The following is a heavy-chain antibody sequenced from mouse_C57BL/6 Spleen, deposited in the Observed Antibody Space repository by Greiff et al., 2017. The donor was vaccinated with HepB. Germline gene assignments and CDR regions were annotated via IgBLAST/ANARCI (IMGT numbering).Heavy chain of an antibody. D-gene: IGHD2-4*01. CDR1: GYTFTSYW. CDR2: INPSSGYT. CDR3: ARMEDDYEEVLWFAY. Sequence: QVQLQQSGAELAKPGASVKLSCKASGYTFTSYWMHWVKQRPGQGLEWIGYINPSSGYTKYNQKFKDKATLTADKSSSTAYMQLSSLTYEDSAVYYCARMEDDYEEVLWFAYWGQGTLVTVSA. V-gene: IGHV1-7*01. J-gene: IGHJ3*01.